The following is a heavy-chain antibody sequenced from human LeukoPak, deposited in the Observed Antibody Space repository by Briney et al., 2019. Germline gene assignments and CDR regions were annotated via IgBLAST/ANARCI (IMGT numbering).Heavy chain of an antibody. V-gene: IGHV3-30*01. CDR2: ISYDGSNK. CDR1: GFTFSSYA. CDR3: AREYYGSGSYFDY. D-gene: IGHD3-10*01. J-gene: IGHJ4*02. Sequence: GGSLRLSCAASGFTFSSYAMHWVRQAPGKGLEWVAVISYDGSNKYYADFVKGRFTISRDNSKNTLYLQMNSLRAEDTAVYYCAREYYGSGSYFDYWGQGTLVTVSS.